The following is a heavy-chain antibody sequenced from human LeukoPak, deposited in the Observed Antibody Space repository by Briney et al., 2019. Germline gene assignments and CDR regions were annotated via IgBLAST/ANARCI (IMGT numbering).Heavy chain of an antibody. J-gene: IGHJ4*02. CDR3: ARAMNSWFLLDLDY. CDR2: INPNSGGA. Sequence: ASVKVSCKASGYTFTGYYMHWVRQAPGQGLEWMGRINPNSGGANYAQKFQGRVTMTRDTSFSTAYMALSSLRSDDTAMYYCARAMNSWFLLDLDYWGQGNLVTVSS. CDR1: GYTFTGYY. V-gene: IGHV1-2*06. D-gene: IGHD3-22*01.